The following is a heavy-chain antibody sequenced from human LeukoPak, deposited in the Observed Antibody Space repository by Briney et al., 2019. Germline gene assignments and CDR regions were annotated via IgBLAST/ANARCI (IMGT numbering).Heavy chain of an antibody. J-gene: IGHJ4*02. Sequence: GASVKVSCKASGYTFTSYGISWVRQAPGQGLEWMGWISAYNGNTNYAQKLQGRVTMTTDTSTSTAYMELRGLRSDDTAVYYCARGVVGATRGTRDFDYWGQGTLVTVSS. CDR2: ISAYNGNT. CDR3: ARGVVGATRGTRDFDY. CDR1: GYTFTSYG. D-gene: IGHD1-26*01. V-gene: IGHV1-18*01.